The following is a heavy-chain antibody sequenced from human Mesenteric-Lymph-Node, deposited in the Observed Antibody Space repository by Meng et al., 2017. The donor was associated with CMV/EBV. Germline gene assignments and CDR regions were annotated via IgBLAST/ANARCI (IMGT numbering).Heavy chain of an antibody. CDR3: ARCPVIPTAIDY. CDR2: IDHSGRP. V-gene: IGHV4-34*01. J-gene: IGHJ4*02. Sequence: SQTLSLTCGFDNASLSGSSWNWVRQSPGKRLEWIGEIDHSGRPYYDPSLESRATISRDTSKRQFSLTLRSVTAADTAVYYCARCPVIPTAIDYWGQGALVTVSS. CDR1: NASLSGSS. D-gene: IGHD2-2*01.